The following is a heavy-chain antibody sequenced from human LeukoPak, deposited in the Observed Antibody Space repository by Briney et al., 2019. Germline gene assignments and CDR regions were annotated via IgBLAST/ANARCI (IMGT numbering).Heavy chain of an antibody. D-gene: IGHD6-19*01. CDR3: ARGGAWLVPDAFDI. CDR1: GGSFSDYY. J-gene: IGHJ3*02. Sequence: PSETLSLTCAVYGGSFSDYYWSWIRQPPGKGLEWIGEINHSGSTNYNPSLKSRVTISVDTSKNQFSLKLSSVTAADTAVYYCARGGAWLVPDAFDIWGQGTMVTVSS. CDR2: INHSGST. V-gene: IGHV4-34*01.